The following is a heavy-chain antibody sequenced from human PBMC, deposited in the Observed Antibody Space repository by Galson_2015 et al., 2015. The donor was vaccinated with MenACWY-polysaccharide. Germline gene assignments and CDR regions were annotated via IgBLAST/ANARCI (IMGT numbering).Heavy chain of an antibody. CDR3: ARGPGMTAPEINGDFDY. Sequence: SLRLSCAASGFTFSSYSMNWVRQAPGKGLEWVSSISSSSSYIYYADSVKGRFTISRDNAKNSLYLQMDSLRAEDTAVYYCARGPGMTAPEINGDFDYWGQGTLVTVSS. J-gene: IGHJ4*02. CDR1: GFTFSSYS. D-gene: IGHD2-21*02. V-gene: IGHV3-21*01. CDR2: ISSSSSYI.